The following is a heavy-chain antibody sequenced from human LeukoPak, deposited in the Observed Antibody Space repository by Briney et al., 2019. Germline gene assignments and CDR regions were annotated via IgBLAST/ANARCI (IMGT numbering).Heavy chain of an antibody. V-gene: IGHV3-21*01. CDR3: AREEYSGSYYFDY. Sequence: GGSLRLSCAASEFTFSSYSMNWVRQAQGKGLEWLSSISSSSSYIYYADSVKGRFTISRDNAKNSLYLQMNSLRAEDTAVYYCAREEYSGSYYFDYWGQGTLVTVSS. CDR2: ISSSSSYI. CDR1: EFTFSSYS. J-gene: IGHJ4*02. D-gene: IGHD1-26*01.